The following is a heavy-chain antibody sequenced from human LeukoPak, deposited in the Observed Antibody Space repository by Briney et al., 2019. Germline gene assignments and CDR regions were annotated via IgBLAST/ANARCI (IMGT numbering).Heavy chain of an antibody. D-gene: IGHD6-19*01. CDR1: GGSFSGYY. V-gene: IGHV4-34*01. J-gene: IGHJ5*02. CDR2: INHSGST. CDR3: ARLRIAVAGSRGWFDP. Sequence: PSETLSLTCAVYGGSFSGYYWSWIRQPPGKGLEGIGEINHSGSTNYNPSLKSRVTISVDTSKNQFSLKLSSVTAADTAVYYCARLRIAVAGSRGWFDPWGQGTLVTVSS.